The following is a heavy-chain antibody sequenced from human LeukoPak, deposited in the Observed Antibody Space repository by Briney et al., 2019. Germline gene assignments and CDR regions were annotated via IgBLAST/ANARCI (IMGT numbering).Heavy chain of an antibody. J-gene: IGHJ4*02. Sequence: GGSLRLSCAASEFTVSSNSMSWVRQAPGKGLEWVSAISGSGGSTYYADSVKGRFTISRDNSKNTLYLQMNSLRAEDTAVYYCAKGGYCSSTSCPDPFDYWGQGTLVTVSS. CDR2: ISGSGGST. CDR3: AKGGYCSSTSCPDPFDY. CDR1: EFTVSSNS. V-gene: IGHV3-23*01. D-gene: IGHD2-2*01.